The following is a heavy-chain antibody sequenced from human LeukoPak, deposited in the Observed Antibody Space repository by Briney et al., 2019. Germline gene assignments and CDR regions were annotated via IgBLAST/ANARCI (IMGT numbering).Heavy chain of an antibody. CDR2: IWYDGSNK. J-gene: IGHJ6*02. CDR3: AKDAYGSSDSHYYYYYGMDV. D-gene: IGHD3-22*01. CDR1: GFTVSSNY. V-gene: IGHV3-30*02. Sequence: GGSLRLSCAASGFTVSSNYMNWVRQAPGKGLEWVAVIWYDGSNKYYADSVKGRFTISRDNSKNTLYLQMNSLRAEDTAVYYCAKDAYGSSDSHYYYYYGMDVWGQGTTVTVSS.